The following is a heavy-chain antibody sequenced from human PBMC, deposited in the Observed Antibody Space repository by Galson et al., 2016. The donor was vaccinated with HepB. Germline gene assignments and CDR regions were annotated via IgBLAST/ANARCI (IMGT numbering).Heavy chain of an antibody. V-gene: IGHV1-24*01. CDR2: FNPEVSET. CDR3: VIHYGGYWFDS. Sequence: SVKVSCKVSGKTLSELAIHWVRQAPGKGLEWVGGFNPEVSETIYAQKLQDRVTMTEDPSTDTAYMEVSGLKFEDTAVYYCVIHYGGYWFDSWGQGTLVTVSS. J-gene: IGHJ5*01. CDR1: GKTLSELA. D-gene: IGHD2-21*01.